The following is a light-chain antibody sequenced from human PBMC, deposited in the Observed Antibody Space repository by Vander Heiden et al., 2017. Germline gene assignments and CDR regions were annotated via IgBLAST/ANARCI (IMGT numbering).Light chain of an antibody. Sequence: QSALPQPRSVSGSPGQSVTISCTGPSSDVGGYHYISWYQQHPGKAPKLMIYDVSKRPSGVPDRFSGSKSGNTASLTISGLQAEDEADYYCCSYAGSYTFVVFGGGTKLTVL. J-gene: IGLJ2*01. CDR2: DVS. V-gene: IGLV2-11*01. CDR1: SSDVGGYHY. CDR3: CSYAGSYTFVV.